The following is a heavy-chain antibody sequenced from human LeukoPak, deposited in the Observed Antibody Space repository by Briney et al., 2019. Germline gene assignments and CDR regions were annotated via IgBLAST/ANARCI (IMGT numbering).Heavy chain of an antibody. CDR1: GGSFSGYY. CDR2: INHSGTT. D-gene: IGHD5-18*01. V-gene: IGHV4-34*01. CDR3: ARGLGYTYGPFDY. J-gene: IGHJ4*02. Sequence: SETLSLTCAVYGGSFSGYYWSWIRQPPGKGLEWIGEINHSGTTYYNPSLKSRVTLSIDTSKNQFSLRLSSVTAADTAVYYCARGLGYTYGPFDYWGQGILVTVSS.